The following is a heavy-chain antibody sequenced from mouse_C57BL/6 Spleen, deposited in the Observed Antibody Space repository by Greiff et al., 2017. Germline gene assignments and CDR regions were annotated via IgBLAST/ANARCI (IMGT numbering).Heavy chain of an antibody. J-gene: IGHJ2*01. CDR3: ACYYSIPFDY. CDR2: INPSTGGT. Sequence: EVQLQQSGPELVKPGASVKISCKASGYSFTGYYMNWVKQSPEKSLEWIGEINPSTGGTTYNQKFKAKATLTVDKSSSTAYMQLKSLTSDDSAVYYCACYYSIPFDYWGQGTTLTVSS. D-gene: IGHD2-1*01. CDR1: GYSFTGYY. V-gene: IGHV1-42*01.